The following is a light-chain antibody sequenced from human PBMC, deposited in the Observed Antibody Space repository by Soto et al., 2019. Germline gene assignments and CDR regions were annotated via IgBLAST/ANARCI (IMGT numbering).Light chain of an antibody. CDR2: KAS. Sequence: TQSPATLSLSPGERATLSCRASQSVSSWLAWYQQKPGKAPKLLIYKASSLESGVPSRFSGSGSGTEFTLTISSLQPDDFATYYCQQYNSYVTFGQGTKVDIK. V-gene: IGKV1-5*03. J-gene: IGKJ1*01. CDR3: QQYNSYVT. CDR1: QSVSSW.